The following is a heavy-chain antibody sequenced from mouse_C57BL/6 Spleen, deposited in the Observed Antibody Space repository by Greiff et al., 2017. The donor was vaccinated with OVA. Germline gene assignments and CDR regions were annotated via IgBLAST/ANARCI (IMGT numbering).Heavy chain of an antibody. V-gene: IGHV1-64*01. Sequence: QVHVKQPGAELVKPGASVKLSCKASGYTFTSYWMHWVKQRPGQGLEWIGMIHPNSGSTNYNEKFKSKATLTVDKSSSTAYMQLSSLTSEDSAVYYCARRAITTVPAPLDYWGQGTTLTVSS. CDR3: ARRAITTVPAPLDY. CDR1: GYTFTSYW. D-gene: IGHD1-1*01. J-gene: IGHJ2*01. CDR2: IHPNSGST.